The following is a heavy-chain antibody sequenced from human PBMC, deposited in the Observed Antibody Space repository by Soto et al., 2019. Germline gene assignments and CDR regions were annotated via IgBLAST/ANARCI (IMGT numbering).Heavy chain of an antibody. CDR3: ARIHYYYYYGMDV. V-gene: IGHV4-30-2*01. D-gene: IGHD5-18*01. Sequence: SETLSLTCAVSGGSISSGGYSWSWIRQPPGKGLEWIGYIYHSGSTYYNPSLKSRVTISVDRSKNQFSLKLSSVTAADTAVYYCARIHYYYYYGMDVWGQGTTVTVSS. CDR2: IYHSGST. J-gene: IGHJ6*02. CDR1: GGSISSGGYS.